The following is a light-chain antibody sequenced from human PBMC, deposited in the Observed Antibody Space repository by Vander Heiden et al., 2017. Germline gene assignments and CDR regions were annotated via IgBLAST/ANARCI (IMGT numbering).Light chain of an antibody. V-gene: IGKV1-13*02. Sequence: AIQLTQSPSSLSASVGDRVTITCRASQGISSALAWYQQKPGKAPKLLIYDASSFESGVPSRFPASGSGTDFTLTISSLQPEHFATYYCQQFNSYPITFGQGTRLXIK. CDR1: QGISSA. CDR3: QQFNSYPIT. CDR2: DAS. J-gene: IGKJ5*01.